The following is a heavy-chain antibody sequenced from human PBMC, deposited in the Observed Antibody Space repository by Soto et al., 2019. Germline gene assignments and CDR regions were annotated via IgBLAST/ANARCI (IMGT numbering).Heavy chain of an antibody. V-gene: IGHV1-69*13. CDR1: GGTFSSYA. J-gene: IGHJ5*02. D-gene: IGHD2-21*02. CDR3: ARDRVVVTANWFDT. CDR2: IIPIFGTA. Sequence: SVKVSCKASGGTFSSYAISWVRQAPGQGIEWMGGIIPIFGTANYAQKFQGRVTITADESTSTAYMELSSLRSEDTAVYYCARDRVVVTANWFDTRGQGIRVTVS.